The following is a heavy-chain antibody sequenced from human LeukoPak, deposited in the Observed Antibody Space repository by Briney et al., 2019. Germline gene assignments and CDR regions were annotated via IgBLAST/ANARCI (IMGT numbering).Heavy chain of an antibody. CDR3: GANYYGSGSYYYAIGG. J-gene: IGHJ4*02. CDR2: IRYDGSNK. V-gene: IGHV3-30*02. D-gene: IGHD3-10*01. CDR1: GFTFSSYG. Sequence: GGSLRLSCAASGFTFSSYGMHWVRQAPGKGLEWVAFIRYDGSNKYYADSVKGRFTISRDNSKNTLYLQMNSLRAEDTAVYYCGANYYGSGSYYYAIGGWGQGTLVTVSS.